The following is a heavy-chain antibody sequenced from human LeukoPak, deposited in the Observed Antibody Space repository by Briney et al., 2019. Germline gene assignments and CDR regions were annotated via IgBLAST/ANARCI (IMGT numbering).Heavy chain of an antibody. J-gene: IGHJ4*02. D-gene: IGHD3-10*01. Sequence: ASVKVSCKASGYTFTSYYMHWVRQAPGQGLEWMGIINPSGGSTSYAQKFQGRVAMTRDMSTSTVYMELSSLRSEDTAVYYCARDPSLWFGESPFDYWGQGTLVTVSS. CDR3: ARDPSLWFGESPFDY. V-gene: IGHV1-46*01. CDR2: INPSGGST. CDR1: GYTFTSYY.